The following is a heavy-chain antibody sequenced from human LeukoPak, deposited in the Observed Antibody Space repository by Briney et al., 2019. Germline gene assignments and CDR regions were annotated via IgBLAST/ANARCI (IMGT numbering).Heavy chain of an antibody. CDR3: ARVRAGTTYYYYGMDV. J-gene: IGHJ6*02. Sequence: ASVKVSCKASGYTFTSYAMHWVRQAPGQRLEWMGWINAGNGNTKYSQKFQGRVTITRDTSASTAYMELSSLRSEDTAVYYCARVRAGTTYYYYGMDVWGQGTTVTVSS. V-gene: IGHV1-3*01. CDR2: INAGNGNT. CDR1: GYTFTSYA. D-gene: IGHD1-1*01.